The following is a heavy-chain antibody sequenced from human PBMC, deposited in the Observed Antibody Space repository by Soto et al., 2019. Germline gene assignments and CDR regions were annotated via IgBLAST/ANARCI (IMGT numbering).Heavy chain of an antibody. D-gene: IGHD2-15*01. CDR3: ARDAKGWYFDL. V-gene: IGHV4-61*01. J-gene: IGHJ2*01. CDR1: GGSVSSGSYY. CDR2: IYYSGST. Sequence: QVQLQESGPGLVKPSETLSLTCTVSGGSVSSGSYYWSWIRQPPGKGLEWIGYIYYSGSTNYNPSLKSRVTISVDTSKNQFSLKLSSVTAADPAVYYCARDAKGWYFDLWGRGTLVTVSS.